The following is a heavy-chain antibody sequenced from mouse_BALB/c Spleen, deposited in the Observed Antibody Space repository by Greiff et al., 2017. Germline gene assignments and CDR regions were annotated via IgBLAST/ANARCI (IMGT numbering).Heavy chain of an antibody. J-gene: IGHJ2*01. CDR2: IDPANGNT. CDR1: GFNIKDTY. D-gene: IGHD2-10*01. Sequence: LQRQQSGAELVKPGASVKLSCTASGFNIKDTYMHWVKQRPEQGLEWIGRIDPANGNTKYDPKFQGKATITADTSSNTAYLQLSSLTSEDTAVYYCARTYYGNYGGVFDYWGQGTTLTVSS. V-gene: IGHV14-3*02. CDR3: ARTYYGNYGGVFDY.